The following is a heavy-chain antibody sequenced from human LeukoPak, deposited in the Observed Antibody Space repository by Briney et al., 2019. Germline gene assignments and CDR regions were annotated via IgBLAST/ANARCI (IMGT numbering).Heavy chain of an antibody. V-gene: IGHV4-31*03. CDR2: IYYSGST. Sequence: PSQTLSLTCTVSGGSISSGGYYWSWIRQHPGKGLEWIGYIYYSGSTYYNPSLKSRVTISVETSKNQFSLKLSSVTAADTAVYYCARGSSGGVTRWFDPWGQGTLVTVSS. J-gene: IGHJ5*02. CDR1: GGSISSGGYY. CDR3: ARGSSGGVTRWFDP. D-gene: IGHD2-8*02.